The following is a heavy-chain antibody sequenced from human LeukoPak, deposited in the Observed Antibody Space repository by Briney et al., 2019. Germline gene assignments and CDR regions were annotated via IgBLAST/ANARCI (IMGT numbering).Heavy chain of an antibody. J-gene: IGHJ4*02. V-gene: IGHV4-59*01. Sequence: SETLSLTCTVSGGSISSYYWSWIRQPPGKGLEWIGYIYYSGSTNYNPSLKSRVTISVDTSKNQFSLKLSSVTAADTAVYYCASSGYSSGGTIDYWGQGTPVTVSS. CDR3: ASSGYSSGGTIDY. CDR2: IYYSGST. CDR1: GGSISSYY. D-gene: IGHD6-19*01.